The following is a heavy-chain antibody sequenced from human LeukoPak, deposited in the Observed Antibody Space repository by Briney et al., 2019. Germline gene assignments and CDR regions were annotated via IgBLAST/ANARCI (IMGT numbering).Heavy chain of an antibody. J-gene: IGHJ4*02. V-gene: IGHV3-30*02. D-gene: IGHD5-24*01. CDR1: GFTFSSYG. CDR2: IRYDGSDK. CDR3: AGGGYSPNDY. Sequence: PGGSLRLSCAASGFTFSSYGMHWVRQAPGKGLEWVAFIRYDGSDKYYADSVKGRFILSRDNSRNTLYLQMNSLRAEDTAVYYCAGGGYSPNDYWGQGTLVTVSS.